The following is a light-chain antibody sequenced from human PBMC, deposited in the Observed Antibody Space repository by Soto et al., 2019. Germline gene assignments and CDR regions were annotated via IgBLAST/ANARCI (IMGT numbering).Light chain of an antibody. Sequence: QSALTQPASVSGSPGQSITISCTGTSSDVGSYNLVSWYQQHPGKAPKLMIYEVSKRPSGVSNRFSGSKSGNTASLTISGLQAEDEADYYCCSYAGSRRVFGTGTKPTVL. V-gene: IGLV2-23*02. CDR2: EVS. CDR1: SSDVGSYNL. J-gene: IGLJ1*01. CDR3: CSYAGSRRV.